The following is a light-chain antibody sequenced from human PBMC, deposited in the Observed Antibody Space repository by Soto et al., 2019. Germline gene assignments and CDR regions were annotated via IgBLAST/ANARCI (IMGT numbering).Light chain of an antibody. Sequence: SYVLTQPPSVSVAPGQTARIPCGGNNIGDSSVHWYQQKPGQAPVLVVYDDNDRHSGIPERFSGSASGDTATLSISRVEAEDAADYYCQVWHSSSGRRVFGAGTKLTVL. CDR2: DDN. V-gene: IGLV3-21*02. CDR3: QVWHSSSGRRV. J-gene: IGLJ1*01. CDR1: NIGDSS.